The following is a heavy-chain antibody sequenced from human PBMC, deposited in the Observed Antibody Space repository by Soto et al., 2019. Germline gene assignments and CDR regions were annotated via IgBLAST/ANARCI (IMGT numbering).Heavy chain of an antibody. CDR3: ARRLDNTLDL. V-gene: IGHV5-51*03. D-gene: IGHD1-20*01. CDR2: IYPHDSDT. J-gene: IGHJ5*02. CDR1: GYNFATYW. Sequence: PVKSLKISCKGSGYNFATYWIGWVRQMPGKGLEWMGIIYPHDSDTRYSPSFQGQVTISADKSISTAYLQWSSLKASDTAIYYCARRLDNTLDLWGQGTLVTVSS.